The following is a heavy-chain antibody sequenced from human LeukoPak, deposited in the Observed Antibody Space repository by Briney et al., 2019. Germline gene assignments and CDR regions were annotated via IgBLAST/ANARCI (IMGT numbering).Heavy chain of an antibody. D-gene: IGHD6-6*01. CDR3: ARVAARPYNWFDP. CDR1: GGTFSSYA. J-gene: IGHJ5*02. CDR2: ISAYNGNT. V-gene: IGHV1-18*01. Sequence: ASVKVSCKASGGTFSSYAISWVRQAPGQGLEWMGWISAYNGNTNYAQKLQGRVTMTTDTSTSTAYMELRSLRSDDTAVYYCARVAARPYNWFDPWGQGTLVTVSS.